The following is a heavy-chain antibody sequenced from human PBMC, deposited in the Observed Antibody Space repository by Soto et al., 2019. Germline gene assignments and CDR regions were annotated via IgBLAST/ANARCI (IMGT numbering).Heavy chain of an antibody. CDR1: GGSISSYY. V-gene: IGHV4-59*01. CDR3: ARRYGGAFDI. D-gene: IGHD3-9*01. Sequence: QVQLQESGPGLVKPSETLSLTCTVSGGSISSYYWSWIRQPPGKGLEWIGYIYYSGSTNYNPSLQSRVTISVDTSKNQFSLKLRSVTAADTAVYYCARRYGGAFDIWGQGTMVTVSS. CDR2: IYYSGST. J-gene: IGHJ3*02.